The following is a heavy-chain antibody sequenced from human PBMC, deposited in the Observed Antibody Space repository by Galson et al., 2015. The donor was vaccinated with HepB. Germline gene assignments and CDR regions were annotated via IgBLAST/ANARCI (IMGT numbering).Heavy chain of an antibody. CDR1: GYTLTELS. CDR3: ATFTPNIAAAGTGWANWFDP. D-gene: IGHD6-13*01. CDR2: FDPEDGET. V-gene: IGHV1-24*01. J-gene: IGHJ5*02. Sequence: SVKVSCKVSGYTLTELSMRWVRQAPGKGLEWMGGFDPEDGETIYAQKFQGRVTMTEDTSTDTAYMELSSLRSEDTAVYYCATFTPNIAAAGTGWANWFDPWGQGTLVTVSS.